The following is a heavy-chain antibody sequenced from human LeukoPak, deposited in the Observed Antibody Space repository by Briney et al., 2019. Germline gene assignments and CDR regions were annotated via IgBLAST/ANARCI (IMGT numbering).Heavy chain of an antibody. Sequence: ASVKVSCKASGGTFSSYAISCVRQAPGQGLEWMARIIPILGIANYAQKFQGRVTITADKSTSTAYMELSSLRSEDTAVYYCASVGYCSSTSCYFVAFDIWGQGTMVTVSS. J-gene: IGHJ3*02. V-gene: IGHV1-69*04. CDR1: GGTFSSYA. CDR2: IIPILGIA. CDR3: ASVGYCSSTSCYFVAFDI. D-gene: IGHD2-2*01.